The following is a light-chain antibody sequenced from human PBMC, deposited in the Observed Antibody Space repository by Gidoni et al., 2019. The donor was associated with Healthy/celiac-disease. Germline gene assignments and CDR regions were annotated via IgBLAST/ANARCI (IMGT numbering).Light chain of an antibody. CDR3: QQYGSSSFT. Sequence: ELVLTQSPGTLSLSPGERATLSCRASQSVSSSYLAWYQQKPGQAPRLLIDGASSRATGIPDRVSGSGSGTDFTLTISRLEPEDFAVYYCQQYGSSSFTFGPGTKVDIK. V-gene: IGKV3-20*01. J-gene: IGKJ3*01. CDR2: GAS. CDR1: QSVSSSY.